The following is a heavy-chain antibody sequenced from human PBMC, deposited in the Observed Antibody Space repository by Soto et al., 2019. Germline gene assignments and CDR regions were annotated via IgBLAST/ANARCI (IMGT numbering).Heavy chain of an antibody. CDR2: ISSSSSYI. CDR1: GFTFSSYS. CDR3: ARVFSTATRYFDL. D-gene: IGHD4-17*01. J-gene: IGHJ2*01. V-gene: IGHV3-21*01. Sequence: EVQLVESGGGLVKPGGSPRLSCAASGFTFSSYSMNWVRQAPGKGLEWVSSISSSSSYIYYADSVKGRFTISRDNAKNSLYLQMNSLRAEDTAVYYCARVFSTATRYFDLWGRGTLVTVSS.